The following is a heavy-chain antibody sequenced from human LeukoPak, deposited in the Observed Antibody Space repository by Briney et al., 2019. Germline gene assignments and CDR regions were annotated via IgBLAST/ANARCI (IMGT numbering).Heavy chain of an antibody. CDR3: ARGSLSVLTHNWFDP. D-gene: IGHD2/OR15-2a*01. J-gene: IGHJ5*02. CDR2: ISSTGANI. Sequence: PGGSLRLSCAASGFNLSGFGMHWVRQAPGKGLEYVSGISSTGANIYFANSVKGRFSSSRDNSKNTLYLQMGSPRTDDTAVYYCARGSLSVLTHNWFDPWGQGTLVTVSS. CDR1: GFNLSGFG. V-gene: IGHV3-64*01.